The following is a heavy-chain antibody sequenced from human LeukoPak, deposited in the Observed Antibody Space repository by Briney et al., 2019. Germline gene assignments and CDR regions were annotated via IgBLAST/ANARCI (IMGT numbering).Heavy chain of an antibody. CDR1: GFTFSSYS. CDR3: AKVRELEWASFDY. J-gene: IGHJ4*02. CDR2: ISGSGDNT. V-gene: IGHV3-23*01. D-gene: IGHD1-26*01. Sequence: PGGSLRLSCAASGFTFSSYSMNWVRQAPGKGLEWVSVISGSGDNTYYADSVKGRFTISRDNSKNTLYLQMNSLRAEDTAVYYCAKVRELEWASFDYWGQGTLVTVSS.